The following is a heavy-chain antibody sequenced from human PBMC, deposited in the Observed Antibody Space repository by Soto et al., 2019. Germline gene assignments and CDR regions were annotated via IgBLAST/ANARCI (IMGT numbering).Heavy chain of an antibody. Sequence: QVQLVQSGAELKKPGSSVKVSCKASGGSFSNFGISWVRQAPGQGLEWMGGIVPVFGRPNYAQRFRGRLTITADASTCTGYMELISLRSDDTAVYYCAREGSGYNFWGQGTQVTVSS. D-gene: IGHD5-12*01. CDR3: AREGSGYNF. J-gene: IGHJ4*02. V-gene: IGHV1-69*01. CDR2: IVPVFGRP. CDR1: GGSFSNFG.